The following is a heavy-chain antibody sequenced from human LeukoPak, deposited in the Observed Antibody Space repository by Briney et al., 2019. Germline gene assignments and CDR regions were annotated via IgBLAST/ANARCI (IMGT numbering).Heavy chain of an antibody. Sequence: SETLSLTCTVSGGSISSYYWSWIRQPPGKGLEWIGYIYYSGSTNYNPSLKSRVTISVDTSKNQFSLKLSSVTAADTAVYYCASLRSPRYCSGGSCYKNWYFDLWGRGTLVTASS. CDR3: ASLRSPRYCSGGSCYKNWYFDL. CDR2: IYYSGST. J-gene: IGHJ2*01. V-gene: IGHV4-59*08. CDR1: GGSISSYY. D-gene: IGHD2-15*01.